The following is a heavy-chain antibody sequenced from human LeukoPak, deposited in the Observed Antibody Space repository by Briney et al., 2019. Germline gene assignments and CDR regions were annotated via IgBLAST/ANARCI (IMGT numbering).Heavy chain of an antibody. J-gene: IGHJ4*02. CDR2: ISNNGGST. D-gene: IGHD2-2*01. Sequence: GGSLRLSCSASGFTFSRYTMHWVRQAPGKGLEYVSAISNNGGSTYYADSLKGRFTISRDNSKNTLYLQMSSLRTEDTAVYYCVKTYGYCSSTSCYVFDNWGQGALVTVSS. CDR1: GFTFSRYT. CDR3: VKTYGYCSSTSCYVFDN. V-gene: IGHV3-64D*09.